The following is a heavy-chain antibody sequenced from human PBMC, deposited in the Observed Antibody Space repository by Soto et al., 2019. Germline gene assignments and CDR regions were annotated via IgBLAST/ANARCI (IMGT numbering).Heavy chain of an antibody. Sequence: EVQLVQSGAEVKKPGESLQISCKGSGYSFTSYWIGWVRQMPGKGLEWMGIIYPGDSDTRYSPSFQGQVTISADKSISTAYLQWSSLKASDTAMYYCASSRITIFGVVTPDAFDIWGQGTMVTVSS. D-gene: IGHD3-3*01. CDR2: IYPGDSDT. J-gene: IGHJ3*02. CDR1: GYSFTSYW. CDR3: ASSRITIFGVVTPDAFDI. V-gene: IGHV5-51*03.